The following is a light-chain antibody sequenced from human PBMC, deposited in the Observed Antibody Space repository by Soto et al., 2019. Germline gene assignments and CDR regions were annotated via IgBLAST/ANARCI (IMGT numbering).Light chain of an antibody. CDR3: MQGTHWPPT. CDR2: KAS. V-gene: IGKV2-30*01. CDR1: QSLVYSDGNAY. Sequence: EVVMTQSPLSLPVTLGQPASISCRSSQSLVYSDGNAYLNWFQQRPGQSPRRLIYKASNRDSGGXHXFRGHGSGTDFTLQINRVEAEDVGVDYCMQGTHWPPTFGRGTRVEIK. J-gene: IGKJ1*01.